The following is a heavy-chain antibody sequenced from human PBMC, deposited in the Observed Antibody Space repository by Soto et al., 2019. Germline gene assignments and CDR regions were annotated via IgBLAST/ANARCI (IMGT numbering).Heavy chain of an antibody. CDR2: ISPSGSNT. V-gene: IGHV3-23*01. J-gene: IGHJ4*02. D-gene: IGHD1-26*01. CDR3: ATGVGPLGPLFDY. Sequence: PGGSLRLSCRASGFTFGRYGMNWVRQAPGKGLEWVSTISPSGSNTHYADSVRGRFGVSSDNSGDTLFLPMHGLRADAAAVYFCATGVGPLGPLFDYWGQGTLVTVSS. CDR1: GFTFGRYG.